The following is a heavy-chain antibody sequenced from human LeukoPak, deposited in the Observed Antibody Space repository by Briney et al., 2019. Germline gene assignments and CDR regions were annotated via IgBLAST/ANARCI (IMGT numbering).Heavy chain of an antibody. Sequence: GGSLRLSCAASGFTFNYFWMHWVRQVPGKGLVWVSTIDKTTYPTFYADSVKGRFTVSRDNSKNTLYLQMNSLRTEDTAVYFCAKFEGATIPGWFNDYWGQGILVTVSS. V-gene: IGHV3-23*05. CDR3: AKFEGATIPGWFNDY. J-gene: IGHJ4*02. D-gene: IGHD6-19*01. CDR2: IDKTTYPT. CDR1: GFTFNYFW.